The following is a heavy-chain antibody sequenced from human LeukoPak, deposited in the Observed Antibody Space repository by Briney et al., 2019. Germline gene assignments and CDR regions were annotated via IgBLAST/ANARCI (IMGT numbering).Heavy chain of an antibody. D-gene: IGHD1-26*01. Sequence: QPGGTLRLSCAASGFTFSNYGMSWVRQAPGKGLEWVSIISGSGGSTYYADSVKGRFTISRDNSKNTLYLQMNSLRAEDTAVYYCAKLFREGNYFDYWGQGTLVTVSS. CDR1: GFTFSNYG. CDR2: ISGSGGST. J-gene: IGHJ4*02. V-gene: IGHV3-23*01. CDR3: AKLFREGNYFDY.